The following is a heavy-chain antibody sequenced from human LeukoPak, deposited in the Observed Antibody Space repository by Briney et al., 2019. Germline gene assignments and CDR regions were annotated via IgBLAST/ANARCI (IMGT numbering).Heavy chain of an antibody. CDR1: GFTVSSNY. J-gene: IGHJ5*02. D-gene: IGHD3-22*01. CDR2: ISSSGSTI. V-gene: IGHV3-11*01. Sequence: GGSLRLSCAASGFTVSSNYMSWIRQAPGKGLEWVSYISSSGSTIYYADSVKGRFTISRDNAKNSLYLQMNSLRAEDTAVYYCARNRYYDGGWFDPWGQGTLVTVSS. CDR3: ARNRYYDGGWFDP.